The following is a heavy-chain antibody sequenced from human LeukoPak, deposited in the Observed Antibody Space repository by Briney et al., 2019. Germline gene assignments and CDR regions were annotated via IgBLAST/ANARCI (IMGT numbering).Heavy chain of an antibody. V-gene: IGHV1-2*02. CDR3: ARDSRRGYSNSSGCLGY. CDR2: INPNSGGT. Sequence: ASVKVSCKASGYSFIGYYMHWVRQAPGQGLEWMGWINPNSGGTNYAQKFQGRVTMTRDTSISTAYMELSRLRSDDTAVYYCARDSRRGYSNSSGCLGYWGQGTLVTVSS. CDR1: GYSFIGYY. J-gene: IGHJ4*02. D-gene: IGHD6-19*01.